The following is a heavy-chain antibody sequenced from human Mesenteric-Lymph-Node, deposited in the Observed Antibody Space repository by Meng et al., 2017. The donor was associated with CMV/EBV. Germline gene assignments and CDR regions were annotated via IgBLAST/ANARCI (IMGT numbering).Heavy chain of an antibody. Sequence: ASVKVSCKASGYTFTAYYMHWVQQAPGQGLEWMGWIHPNSGGTYFAQKFQGRVTMTRDTSISTAYMDLSSLTSDDTAVYYCARVFRRQTAKYFDLWGRGTLVTVSS. CDR3: ARVFRRQTAKYFDL. J-gene: IGHJ2*01. CDR2: IHPNSGGT. V-gene: IGHV1-2*02. D-gene: IGHD1-1*01. CDR1: GYTFTAYY.